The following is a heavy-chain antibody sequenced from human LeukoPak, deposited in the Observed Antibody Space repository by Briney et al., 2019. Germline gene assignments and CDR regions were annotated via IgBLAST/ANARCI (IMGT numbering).Heavy chain of an antibody. Sequence: TSETLSLTCAVYGGSFSGYYWSWIRQPPGKGLEWIGEINHSGSTNYNPSLKSRVTISVDTSKNQFSLKLSSVTAADTAVYYCARVSDSSSWYYYYYMDVWGKGTTVTVSS. J-gene: IGHJ6*03. CDR1: GGSFSGYY. CDR3: ARVSDSSSWYYYYYMDV. D-gene: IGHD6-13*01. V-gene: IGHV4-34*01. CDR2: INHSGST.